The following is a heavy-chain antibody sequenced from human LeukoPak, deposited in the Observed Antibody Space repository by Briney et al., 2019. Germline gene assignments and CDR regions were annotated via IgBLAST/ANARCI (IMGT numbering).Heavy chain of an antibody. CDR2: ISAYNGNT. CDR1: GYTFTSYG. Sequence: GASVKVSCKASGYTFTSYGISWVRQAPGQGLEWMGWISAYNGNTNYAQKLQDRVTMATDTSTNTAYMELRTLTSDDTAVYYYAREADAVLIRAFDYWGQGTPVTVSS. J-gene: IGHJ4*02. V-gene: IGHV1-18*01. D-gene: IGHD3-3*02. CDR3: AREADAVLIRAFDY.